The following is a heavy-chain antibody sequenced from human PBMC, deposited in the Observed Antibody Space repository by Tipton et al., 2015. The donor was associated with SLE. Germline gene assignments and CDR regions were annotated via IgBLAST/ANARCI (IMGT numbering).Heavy chain of an antibody. Sequence: QLVQSGAEVKKPGASVKVSCKASGYTFTSYGISWVRQAPGQGLEWMGWISTYNGNTYYAQKFQGRVTMTTDTSTSTAYMELKNLRSDDTAVYYCAHTPSGDWMFDYWGQGTLVTVSS. CDR2: ISTYNGNT. CDR3: AHTPSGDWMFDY. J-gene: IGHJ4*02. CDR1: GYTFTSYG. D-gene: IGHD3/OR15-3a*01. V-gene: IGHV1-18*01.